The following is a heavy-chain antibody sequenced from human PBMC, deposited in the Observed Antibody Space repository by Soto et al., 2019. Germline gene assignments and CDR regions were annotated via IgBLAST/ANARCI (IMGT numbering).Heavy chain of an antibody. D-gene: IGHD2-2*01. Sequence: QVQLVQSGAEVKKPGASVKVSCKASGYTFTSYDINWVRQATGQGLEWMGWMNPNTGNPAYAQKSQGRVTMPRNTSISTAYMELSSLRSEDTSLYYCARDSSYVLVYWGQGTLVTVSS. CDR2: MNPNTGNP. CDR1: GYTFTSYD. CDR3: ARDSSYVLVY. J-gene: IGHJ4*02. V-gene: IGHV1-8*01.